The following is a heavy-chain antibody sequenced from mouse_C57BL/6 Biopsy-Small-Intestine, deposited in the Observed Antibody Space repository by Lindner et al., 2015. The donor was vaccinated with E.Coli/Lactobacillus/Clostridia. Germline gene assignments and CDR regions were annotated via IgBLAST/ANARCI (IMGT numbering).Heavy chain of an antibody. CDR1: GFTFSSYA. CDR3: ARADYPFDY. J-gene: IGHJ2*01. Sequence: VQLQESGGGLVKPGGSLKLSCAASGFTFSSYAMSWVRQTPEKRLEWVATISDGGSYTYYPDNVKGRFTISRDNAKNNLYLQMSHLKSEDTAMYYCARADYPFDYWGPRHHSHSLL. CDR2: ISDGGSYT. V-gene: IGHV5-4*01. D-gene: IGHD2-4*01.